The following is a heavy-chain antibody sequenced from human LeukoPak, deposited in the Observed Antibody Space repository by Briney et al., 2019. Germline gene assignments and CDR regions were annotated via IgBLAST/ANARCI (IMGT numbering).Heavy chain of an antibody. CDR2: IRYDGSNK. CDR1: GFTFSSYG. CDR3: AKDWGLVSFLFDY. V-gene: IGHV3-30*02. Sequence: QTGGSLRLSCGASGFTFSSYGMHWVRQAPSKGLEWVAFIRYDGSNKYYADSVKGRFTISRDNSKNTLYLQMNSLRAEDTAVYYCAKDWGLVSFLFDYRGQGTLVTVSS. D-gene: IGHD3-16*01. J-gene: IGHJ4*02.